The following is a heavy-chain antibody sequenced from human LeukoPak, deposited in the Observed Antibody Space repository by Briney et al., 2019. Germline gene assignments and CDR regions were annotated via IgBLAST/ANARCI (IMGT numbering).Heavy chain of an antibody. CDR2: IKPDGSEE. CDR3: ASQPIVADLDY. Sequence: GGSLRLSCAASGFTISSYWMTWVRQAPGKGLEWVANIKPDGSEEYYVDSVKGRFTISRDNAKNSLYLQLNSLRAEDTAVYYCASQPIVADLDYWGQGTLVTVSS. CDR1: GFTISSYW. D-gene: IGHD2-15*01. V-gene: IGHV3-7*01. J-gene: IGHJ4*02.